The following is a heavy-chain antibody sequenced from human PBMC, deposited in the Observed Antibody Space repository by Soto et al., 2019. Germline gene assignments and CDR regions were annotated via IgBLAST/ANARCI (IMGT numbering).Heavy chain of an antibody. D-gene: IGHD3-3*01. CDR3: ARKQAGFFYGIDY. CDR1: GGSINSGVYY. Sequence: NPSETLSLTCTVSGGSINSGVYYWTWLRHHPGKGLEWLGHIADFGYTFYNPSLQRRVILSMDTSKSQFSLKLSSATAADTAVYFWARKQAGFFYGIDYWGQGALVTVSS. CDR2: IADFGYT. J-gene: IGHJ4*02. V-gene: IGHV4-31*03.